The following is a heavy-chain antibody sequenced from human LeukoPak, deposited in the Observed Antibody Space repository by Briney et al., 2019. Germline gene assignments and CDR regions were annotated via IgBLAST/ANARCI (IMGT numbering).Heavy chain of an antibody. Sequence: SETLSLTCAVYGGSFSGYYWSWIRQPPGKGLEWLGEINHSGSTNYNPSLKSRVTISVDTSKNQFSLKLSSVTAAGTAVYYCASRDVDIVATTTKFDYWGQGTLVTVSS. CDR3: ASRDVDIVATTTKFDY. D-gene: IGHD5-12*01. CDR2: INHSGST. CDR1: GGSFSGYY. J-gene: IGHJ4*02. V-gene: IGHV4-34*01.